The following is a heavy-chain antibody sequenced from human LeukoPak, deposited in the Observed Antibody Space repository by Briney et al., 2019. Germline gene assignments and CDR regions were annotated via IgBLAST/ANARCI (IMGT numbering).Heavy chain of an antibody. CDR3: ARDHLTMVRGVISY. CDR2: ISAYNGNT. CDR1: GYTFTSYG. V-gene: IGHV1-18*01. D-gene: IGHD3-10*01. J-gene: IGHJ4*02. Sequence: ASVKVSCKASGYTFTSYGISWVRQAPGQGLEWMGWISAYNGNTNYAQKLQGRVTMTTDTSTSTAYMELRSLRSDDTAVYYCARDHLTMVRGVISYWGQGTLVTVSS.